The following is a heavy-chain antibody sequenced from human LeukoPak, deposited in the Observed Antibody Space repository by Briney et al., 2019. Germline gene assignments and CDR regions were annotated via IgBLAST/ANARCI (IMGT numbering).Heavy chain of an antibody. CDR1: GGSISSTGYY. Sequence: KPSETLSLTCAVSGGSISSTGYYWGWIRQPPGKGLEWIGSIYYSGSTNYNPSLKSRVTMSVDKSKNQFSLKLSSVTAADTAVYYCAREGGPQSLRGTFDPWGQGTLVTVSS. CDR2: IYYSGST. CDR3: AREGGPQSLRGTFDP. J-gene: IGHJ5*02. V-gene: IGHV4-39*07. D-gene: IGHD1-1*01.